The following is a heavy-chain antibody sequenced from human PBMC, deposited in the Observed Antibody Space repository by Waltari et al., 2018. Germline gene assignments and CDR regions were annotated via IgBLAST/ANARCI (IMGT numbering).Heavy chain of an antibody. D-gene: IGHD6-13*01. CDR2: VYHSGNT. V-gene: IGHV4-38-2*01. Sequence: QVQLQESGPGLLNPSETLSLTCAVSGYSIRSGYYWGWVRQPPGKGLEWIGSVYHSGNTYYTPSLKSRLSISADSSNNRLSLKLSSVTAADTAVYYCARGAAAGSGPLIDYWGQGILVTVSS. J-gene: IGHJ4*02. CDR3: ARGAAAGSGPLIDY. CDR1: GYSIRSGYY.